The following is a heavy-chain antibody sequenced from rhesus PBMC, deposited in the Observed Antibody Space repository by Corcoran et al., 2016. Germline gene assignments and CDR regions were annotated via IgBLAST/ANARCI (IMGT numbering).Heavy chain of an antibody. V-gene: IGHV4-106*01. CDR1: GGPISVDYY. Sequence: QVQLQESGPGLVKPSETLSLTCAVSGGPISVDYYWSWFRQPPGQGLEWIGYLYGSGGGTNNNPSLKNRVTISIDTSKNQFPLKLSSVTAADTAVYYCARAFWGDSVISDYWGQGVLVTVSS. D-gene: IGHD3-34*01. CDR3: ARAFWGDSVISDY. CDR2: LYGSGGGT. J-gene: IGHJ4*01.